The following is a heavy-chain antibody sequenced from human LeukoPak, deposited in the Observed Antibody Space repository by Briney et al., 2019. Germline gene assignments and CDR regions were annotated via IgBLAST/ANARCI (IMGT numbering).Heavy chain of an antibody. V-gene: IGHV6-1*01. D-gene: IGHD3-10*01. CDR1: GSSVSSDSAA. CDR3: ARNTSSGSLDY. CDR2: IQYRSRWYN. Sequence: SHTLSLTCSFSGSSVSSDSAAWNWIRQSPSRGLEWLGRIQYRSRWYNDYAVSVKSRIIINPDTSKNQFSQQLNSVTPDEAALYYCARNTSSGSLDYWGQETLVSVSS. J-gene: IGHJ4*02.